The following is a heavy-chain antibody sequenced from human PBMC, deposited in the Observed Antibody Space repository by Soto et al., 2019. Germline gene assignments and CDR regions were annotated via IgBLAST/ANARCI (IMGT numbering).Heavy chain of an antibody. V-gene: IGHV4-30-2*01. Sequence: QVQLQESGSGLVKPSQTLSLTCTVSGDSISSGGYSWSWIRQPPRQGLEWIGYIYHTGSTSYSPSLKSRVTMSVDKSKNQFSLSLNSVTAAATAIYYCARAHYGPSGYYFDSWGQGALLTVSS. CDR1: GDSISSGGYS. D-gene: IGHD3-22*01. CDR2: IYHTGST. J-gene: IGHJ4*02. CDR3: ARAHYGPSGYYFDS.